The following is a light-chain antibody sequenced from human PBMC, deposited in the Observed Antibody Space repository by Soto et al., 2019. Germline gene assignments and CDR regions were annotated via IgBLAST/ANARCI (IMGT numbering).Light chain of an antibody. CDR3: QQYNNWSPFT. CDR2: GAS. Sequence: EIVMTQSPATLSVSPGERATLSCRASQSVSSNLAWYQQKPGQAPRLLIYGASTRATGIPARFSGSGSGTECTLTISSLQSEDFAVYYCQQYNNWSPFTFGGGTKVEIK. V-gene: IGKV3-15*01. J-gene: IGKJ4*01. CDR1: QSVSSN.